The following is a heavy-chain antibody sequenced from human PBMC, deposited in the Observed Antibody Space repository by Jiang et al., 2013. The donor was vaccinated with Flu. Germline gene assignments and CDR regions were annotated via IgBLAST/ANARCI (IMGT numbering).Heavy chain of an antibody. CDR1: TLGSYW. CDR2: IKSDGSAT. CDR3: ARVPFDWDPYYFDY. J-gene: IGHJ4*02. V-gene: IGHV3-74*01. D-gene: IGHD3-9*01. Sequence: TLGSYWMHWVRQAPGKGLVWVSSIKSDGSATSYADSVKGRFTIFRDNAKNTLYLQMNSLRAEDTAVYYCARVPFDWDPYYFDYWGQGTLVTVSS.